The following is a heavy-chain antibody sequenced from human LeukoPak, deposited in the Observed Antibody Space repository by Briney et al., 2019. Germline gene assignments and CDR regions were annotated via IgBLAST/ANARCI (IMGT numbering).Heavy chain of an antibody. J-gene: IGHJ4*02. D-gene: IGHD2-2*01. CDR2: ISDDNI. CDR1: GFTFSSYS. V-gene: IGHV3-21*01. CDR3: ANHLACGSTSCPPFDY. Sequence: PGGSLRLSCAASGFTFSSYSMSWVRQAPGKGLEWVSSISDDNIYYADSVEGRFTISRDNAKNSLYLQMNSLRAEDTAVYYCANHLACGSTSCPPFDYWGQGTLVTVSS.